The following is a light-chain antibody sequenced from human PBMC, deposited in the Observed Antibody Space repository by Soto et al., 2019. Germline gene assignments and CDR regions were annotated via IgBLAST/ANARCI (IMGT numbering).Light chain of an antibody. Sequence: DIQMAQSPSTLSASVGERVTITCRASQNIDSWLAWYQHKPGKAAKVLIYDASSLETGVPSRFSGSGSGTESSLTISSLRPDDFATYYCQQYDTYPLTFGQGPKVEIK. CDR3: QQYDTYPLT. J-gene: IGKJ1*01. CDR1: QNIDSW. V-gene: IGKV1-5*01. CDR2: DAS.